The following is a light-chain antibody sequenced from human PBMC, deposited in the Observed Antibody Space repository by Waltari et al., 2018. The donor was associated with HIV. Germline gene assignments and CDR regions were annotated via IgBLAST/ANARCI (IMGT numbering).Light chain of an antibody. CDR3: GTWDSSLNAGV. CDR1: SPNLGNDF. Sequence: QSMLTQPPSVSAAPGQKVTISCPRSSPNLGNDFVSWSQHLPGAAPKLVIYDNDNRPSGIPDRFSGSKSGASATLVITELQTGDEGDYYCGTWDSSLNAGVFGGGTKLTVL. V-gene: IGLV1-51*01. J-gene: IGLJ3*02. CDR2: DND.